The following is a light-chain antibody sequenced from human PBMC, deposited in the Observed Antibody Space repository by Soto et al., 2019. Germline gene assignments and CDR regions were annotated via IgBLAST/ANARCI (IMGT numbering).Light chain of an antibody. Sequence: EIVLTQSPGSLSMSPGDRVTLSCRASQSVSSSYLAWYQQKPGQAPRLLIYGASSRATGIPDRFSGSGSGTEFTLTISRLESEDFAVYYCQYYGSSPYTFGQGTRLEIK. CDR1: QSVSSSY. V-gene: IGKV3-20*01. J-gene: IGKJ5*01. CDR2: GAS. CDR3: QYYGSSPYT.